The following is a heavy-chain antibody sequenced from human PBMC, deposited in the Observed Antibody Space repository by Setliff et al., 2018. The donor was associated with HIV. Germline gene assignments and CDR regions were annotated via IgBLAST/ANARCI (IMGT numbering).Heavy chain of an antibody. CDR1: GFTFDDYA. CDR3: AKEKGTLRNGTRRPYNY. Sequence: GGSLRLSCAASGFTFDDYAMHWVRPPPGKGLEWVAFISYDGSNKYYADSVKGRFTISRDNSKNTLYLQMNSLRAEDTAVYYCAKEKGTLRNGTRRPYNYWGQGTLVTVSS. V-gene: IGHV3-30-3*01. D-gene: IGHD1-1*01. CDR2: ISYDGSNK. J-gene: IGHJ4*02.